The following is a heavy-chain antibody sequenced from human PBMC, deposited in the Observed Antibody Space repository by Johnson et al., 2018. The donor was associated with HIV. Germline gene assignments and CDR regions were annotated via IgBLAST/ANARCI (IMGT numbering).Heavy chain of an antibody. Sequence: VQLVESGGGVVQPGRSLRLSCVASGFTFSSYTMHWVRQAPGKGLEWVAVISYDGSNKYYADSVKGRFTISRDNSKNTLYLQMNSLRAEDTAVYHCARDRIVGADYDAFDIWGQGTMVTVSS. CDR2: ISYDGSNK. J-gene: IGHJ3*02. D-gene: IGHD1-26*01. CDR1: GFTFSSYT. CDR3: ARDRIVGADYDAFDI. V-gene: IGHV3-30*04.